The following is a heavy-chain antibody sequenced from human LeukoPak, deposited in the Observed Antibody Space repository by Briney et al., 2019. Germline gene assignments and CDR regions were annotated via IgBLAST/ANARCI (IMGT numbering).Heavy chain of an antibody. D-gene: IGHD3-22*01. CDR1: SGSISSSSYY. CDR3: ARYDSGGFYRNFDY. CDR2: IYYSGST. Sequence: SETLSLTCTVSSGSISSSSYYWGWIRQPPGKGLEWIGNIYYSGSTYYNPSLKSRVTISVDTSQSQFSLRLSSVAAADTAVYYCARYDSGGFYRNFDYWGQGPLVTVPS. J-gene: IGHJ4*02. V-gene: IGHV4-39*01.